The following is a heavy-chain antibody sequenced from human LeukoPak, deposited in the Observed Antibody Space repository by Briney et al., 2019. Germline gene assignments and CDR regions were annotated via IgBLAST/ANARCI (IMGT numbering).Heavy chain of an antibody. CDR3: ARYTAMVAFHAHGFDI. CDR2: IYHSGNT. D-gene: IGHD5-18*01. V-gene: IGHV4-30-2*02. CDR1: GDSISGGAYF. J-gene: IGHJ3*02. Sequence: SETLSLTCTVSGDSISGGAYFWNWIRQPPGKGLEWIGYIYHSGNTYYNPSLKSRVTISVDTSKNQFSLKLRSVTAADTAVYYCARYTAMVAFHAHGFDIWGKGTMVTVS.